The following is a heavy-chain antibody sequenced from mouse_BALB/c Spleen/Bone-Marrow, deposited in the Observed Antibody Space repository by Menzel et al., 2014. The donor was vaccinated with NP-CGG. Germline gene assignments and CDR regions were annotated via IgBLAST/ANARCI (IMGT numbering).Heavy chain of an antibody. V-gene: IGHV1-77*01. D-gene: IGHD1-1*01. CDR2: IYPESGDA. J-gene: IGHJ2*01. CDR1: DYTFTDYY. CDR3: AKGSFDH. Sequence: VQLQQSGAELARPGASVKLSCKASDYTFTDYYINWVKQRTGQGLEWIGEIYPESGDASYNENFKGKATLTADTSSSTAYMQLSSLTSDDSAVYFCAKGSFDHWGQGTTLTVSS.